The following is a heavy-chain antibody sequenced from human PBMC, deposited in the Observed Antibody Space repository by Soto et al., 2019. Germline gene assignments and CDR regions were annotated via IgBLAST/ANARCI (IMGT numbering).Heavy chain of an antibody. CDR2: IKSKTDGGTT. CDR3: TTDPGSTYYYDSSGYYPYYYYGMDV. J-gene: IGHJ6*02. D-gene: IGHD3-22*01. CDR1: GFTFSNAW. Sequence: PGGSLRLSCAATGFTFSNAWMNWVRQAPGKGLEWVGRIKSKTDGGTTDYAAPVKGRFTISRDDSKNTLYLQMNSLKTEDTAVYYCTTDPGSTYYYDSSGYYPYYYYGMDVWGQGTTVTVSS. V-gene: IGHV3-15*07.